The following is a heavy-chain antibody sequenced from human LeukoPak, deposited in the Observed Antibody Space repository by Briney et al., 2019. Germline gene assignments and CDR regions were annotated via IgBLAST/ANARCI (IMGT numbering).Heavy chain of an antibody. CDR1: GFIFSNYA. V-gene: IGHV3-23*01. D-gene: IGHD6-19*01. J-gene: IGHJ4*02. CDR3: VKGPRPDITVAHTVEN. Sequence: GGSLRLSCAASGFIFSNYAMSWVRQVPGRGLEWVSTISSRGDSTYVADSVKGRFTISRDNSKNSLYLQMNTVRAEDTAVYYRVKGPRPDITVAHTVENWGQGTLVTVSS. CDR2: ISSRGDST.